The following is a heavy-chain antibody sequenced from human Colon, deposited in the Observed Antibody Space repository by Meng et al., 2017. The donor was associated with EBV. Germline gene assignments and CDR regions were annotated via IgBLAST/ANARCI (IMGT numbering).Heavy chain of an antibody. CDR1: GTSISTSNW. Sequence: QVLLQELCAGLVKPAGTLSLTCAVSGTSISTSNWWSWIRQSPGEGLELIGAIYHNGQTNYNPSLKSRVSMSVDESKNEFSLNLKSVTAADTAVYYCARDGGVTHIPWGQGVLVTVSS. D-gene: IGHD2-8*02. V-gene: IGHV4-4*02. J-gene: IGHJ5*02. CDR3: ARDGGVTHIP. CDR2: IYHNGQT.